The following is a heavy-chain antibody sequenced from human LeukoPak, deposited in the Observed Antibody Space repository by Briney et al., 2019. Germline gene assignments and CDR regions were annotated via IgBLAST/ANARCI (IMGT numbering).Heavy chain of an antibody. Sequence: PGGSLRLSCAASGFTFSSYTMNWVRQAPGKGLEWVSSISSSSSYIYYADSVKGRFTISRDNAKNSLYLQMNSLRAEDTAVYYCARALTYDFWSGYLSPFDYWGQGTLVTVSS. V-gene: IGHV3-21*01. CDR1: GFTFSSYT. CDR2: ISSSSSYI. CDR3: ARALTYDFWSGYLSPFDY. D-gene: IGHD3-3*01. J-gene: IGHJ4*02.